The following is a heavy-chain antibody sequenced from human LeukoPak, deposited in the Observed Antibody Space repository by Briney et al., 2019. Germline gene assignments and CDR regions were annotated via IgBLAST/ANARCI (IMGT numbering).Heavy chain of an antibody. CDR2: INGSGRA. CDR1: GVSINSHD. Sequence: SETLSLTCTVSGVSINSHDLNWVRQPPGKGLEWIGYINGSGRANYNPSLKSRVTISVDTSKSQFSLKLSSVTAADTAVYYCARHPYDILTDHYSYGMDVWGQGTTVTVSS. CDR3: ARHPYDILTDHYSYGMDV. V-gene: IGHV4-59*08. D-gene: IGHD3-9*01. J-gene: IGHJ6*02.